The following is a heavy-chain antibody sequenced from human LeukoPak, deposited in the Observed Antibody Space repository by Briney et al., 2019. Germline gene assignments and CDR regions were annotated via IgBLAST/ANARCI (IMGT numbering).Heavy chain of an antibody. CDR1: GYTFTSYG. V-gene: IGHV1-18*01. Sequence: ASVKVSCKASGYTFTSYGISWVRQAPGQGLEWMGWISAYNGNTNYAQKLQGRVTMTTDTSTSTAYMELRSLRSEDTAVYYCARGELLWFGESSYMDVWGKGTTVTISS. CDR2: ISAYNGNT. CDR3: ARGELLWFGESSYMDV. D-gene: IGHD3-10*01. J-gene: IGHJ6*03.